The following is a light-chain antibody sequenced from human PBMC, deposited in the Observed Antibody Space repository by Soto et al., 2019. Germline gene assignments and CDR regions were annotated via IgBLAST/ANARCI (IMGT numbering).Light chain of an antibody. J-gene: IGKJ1*01. CDR2: GAS. CDR1: QSVNSD. V-gene: IGKV3-15*01. CDR3: QHYSNWPPWT. Sequence: EIVLTHSPASLSSSPGERATLSCMSSQSVNSDLAWYQQKPGQAPRLLIYGASTRATGIPARFSGSGSGTYFTLTISSLQSEDFAVYYCQHYSNWPPWTFGQGTKV.